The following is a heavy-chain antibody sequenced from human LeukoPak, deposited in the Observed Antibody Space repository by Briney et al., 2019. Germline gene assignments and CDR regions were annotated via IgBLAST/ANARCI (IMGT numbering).Heavy chain of an antibody. Sequence: PGGSLRLSRAASGFSLSDYWMSWVRQAPGKGLEWVARLHADGIEKFYVDSVKGRFTISRDNAKNSVFLQMNSLRVEDTAVYYCARGGYSFDYLGQGALVTVSS. CDR3: ARGGYSFDY. D-gene: IGHD5-12*01. CDR1: GFSLSDYW. V-gene: IGHV3-7*01. J-gene: IGHJ4*02. CDR2: LHADGIEK.